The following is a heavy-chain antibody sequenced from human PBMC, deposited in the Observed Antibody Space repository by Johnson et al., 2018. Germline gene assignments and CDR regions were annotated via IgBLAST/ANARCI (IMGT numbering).Heavy chain of an antibody. J-gene: IGHJ6*02. CDR2: ISWNSGSI. CDR1: RFTFDDYA. V-gene: IGHV3-9*01. CDR3: ERGVSSRWSDYRMDV. Sequence: VQLVQSGGGLVQPGRSLRLSCAASRFTFDDYAMHWVRQAPGKGLEWVSVISWNSGSIGYADSVKGRFTISRDNAKNSVYLQMNRLRVEDTAVYYRERGVSSRWSDYRMDVWGQGTTVTVSS. D-gene: IGHD6-13*01.